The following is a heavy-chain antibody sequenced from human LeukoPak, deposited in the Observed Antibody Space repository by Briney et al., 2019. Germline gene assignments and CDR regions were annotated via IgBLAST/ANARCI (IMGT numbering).Heavy chain of an antibody. Sequence: GESLKISCKGSGYSFTSYWIGWVRQMPGKGLEWMGIIYPGDSDTRHSPSFQGQVTISADKSISTAYLQWSSLKASDTAMYYCARQAIVVVPAAIREYYYYMDVWGKGTTVTVSS. V-gene: IGHV5-51*01. CDR2: IYPGDSDT. J-gene: IGHJ6*03. CDR1: GYSFTSYW. D-gene: IGHD2-2*02. CDR3: ARQAIVVVPAAIREYYYYMDV.